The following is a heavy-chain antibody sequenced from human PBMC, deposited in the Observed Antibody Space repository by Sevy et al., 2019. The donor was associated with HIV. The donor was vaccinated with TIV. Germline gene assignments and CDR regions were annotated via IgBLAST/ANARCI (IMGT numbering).Heavy chain of an antibody. CDR3: ARETGSIDD. CDR1: GFTFSRDY. Sequence: GGSLRLSCAASGFTFSRDYMHWVRQAPGKGLEWVAHIKGDGSTTRYVDSVKDRFTISRDNAKNTVYLQMNSLRAEDSAVYYCARETGSIDDWGQGTLVTVSS. V-gene: IGHV3-74*01. CDR2: IKGDGSTT. J-gene: IGHJ4*02. D-gene: IGHD3-10*01.